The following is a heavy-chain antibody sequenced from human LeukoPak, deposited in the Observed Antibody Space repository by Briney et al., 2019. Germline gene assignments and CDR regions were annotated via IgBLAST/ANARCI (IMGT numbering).Heavy chain of an antibody. V-gene: IGHV3-30-3*01. CDR3: ARGLAYYDSSGYYPFDY. D-gene: IGHD3-22*01. J-gene: IGHJ4*02. CDR1: GFTFSSYA. CDR2: ISYDGSNK. Sequence: PGRSLRLSCAASGFTFSSYAMHWVRQAPGKGLEWVAVISYDGSNKYYADSVKGRFTISRDNSKNTLYLQMNSLRAEDTAVYYCARGLAYYDSSGYYPFDYWGQGTLVTVSS.